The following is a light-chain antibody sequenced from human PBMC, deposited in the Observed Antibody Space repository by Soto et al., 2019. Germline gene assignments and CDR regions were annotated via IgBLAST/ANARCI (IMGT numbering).Light chain of an antibody. CDR2: GAS. CDR3: QHYGSSPHT. CDR1: QSVSSSY. J-gene: IGKJ2*01. Sequence: EIVLTQSPGTLSLSPGERATLSCRASQSVSSSYLAWYQHKPGQAPRLLIYGASSRATGIPDRFSGSGSGTDFTLTVRRLEPEDFAVYYCQHYGSSPHTFGQGTKLEIK. V-gene: IGKV3-20*01.